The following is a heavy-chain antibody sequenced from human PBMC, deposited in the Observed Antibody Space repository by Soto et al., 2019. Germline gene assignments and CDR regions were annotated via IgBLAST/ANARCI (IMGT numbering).Heavy chain of an antibody. V-gene: IGHV3-53*01. CDR2: IYSAGTT. CDR1: GFTVNRNY. CDR3: AGVYGALAFDAFDI. J-gene: IGHJ3*02. D-gene: IGHD4-17*01. Sequence: LRLSCAASGFTVNRNYLSWVRQAPGKGLEWVSFIYSAGTTSYADSVKGRFTISRDNSKNTLYLQMNSLRAEDTAVHYCAGVYGALAFDAFDIWGQGTMVTVSS.